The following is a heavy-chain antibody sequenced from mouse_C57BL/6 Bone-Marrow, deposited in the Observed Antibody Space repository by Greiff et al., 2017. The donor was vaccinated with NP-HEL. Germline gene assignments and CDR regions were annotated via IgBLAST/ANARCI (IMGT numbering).Heavy chain of an antibody. CDR3: ARTTDPFDY. D-gene: IGHD1-1*01. Sequence: EVQLVESGGDLVKPGGSLKLSCAASGFTFSSYGMSWVRQTPDKRLEWVATISSGGSYTYYPDSVKGRFTISRDNAKNTLYLQMSSLKSEDTAMYYCARTTDPFDYWGQGTTLTVSS. CDR2: ISSGGSYT. CDR1: GFTFSSYG. V-gene: IGHV5-6*01. J-gene: IGHJ2*01.